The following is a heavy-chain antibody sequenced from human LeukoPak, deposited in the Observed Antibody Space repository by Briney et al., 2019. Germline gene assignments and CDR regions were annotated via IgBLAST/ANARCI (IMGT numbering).Heavy chain of an antibody. D-gene: IGHD3-22*01. CDR2: TRNRANRYTT. Sequence: PGGSLRLSCAASGFTLSDHYMDWVRQAPGKGLEWVGRTRNRANRYTTQYAASVKGRFTISRDDSKNSLYLQMNSLKTEDTAVYYCARVEGGFGYYDSTGYYLYDYGMDVWGQGTTVTVSS. CDR3: ARVEGGFGYYDSTGYYLYDYGMDV. V-gene: IGHV3-72*01. J-gene: IGHJ6*02. CDR1: GFTLSDHY.